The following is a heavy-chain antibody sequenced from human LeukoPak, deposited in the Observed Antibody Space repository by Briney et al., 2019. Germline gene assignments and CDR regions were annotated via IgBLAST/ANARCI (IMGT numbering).Heavy chain of an antibody. Sequence: PGGSLRLSCAASGFTFSTFAMSWVRQAPGMGLEWVSAISGSGGSSYYADSVKGRFTISRHNSKNTLYLQMNSLRAEDTAVYYCTTTGNRFLEWLLRWGQGTLVTVSS. J-gene: IGHJ4*02. CDR2: ISGSGGSS. CDR3: TTTGNRFLEWLLR. CDR1: GFTFSTFA. D-gene: IGHD3-3*01. V-gene: IGHV3-23*01.